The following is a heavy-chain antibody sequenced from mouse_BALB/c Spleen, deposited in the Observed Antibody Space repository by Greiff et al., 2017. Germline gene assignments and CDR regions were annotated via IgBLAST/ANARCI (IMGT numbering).Heavy chain of an antibody. CDR1: GFSLTSYG. D-gene: IGHD2-13*01. CDR2: IWTGGGT. V-gene: IGHV2-9*02. Sequence: QVQLKESGPGLVAPSQSLSITCTVSGFSLTSYGVHWVRQPPGKGLEWLGVIWTGGGTNYNSAFMSRLSISKDNSKSQVFLKMNSLQTDDTAMYYYARERKVRYFDVWGAGTTVTVSS. J-gene: IGHJ1*01. CDR3: ARERKVRYFDV.